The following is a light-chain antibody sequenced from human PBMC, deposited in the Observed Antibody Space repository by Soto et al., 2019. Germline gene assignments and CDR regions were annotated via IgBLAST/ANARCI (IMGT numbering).Light chain of an antibody. J-gene: IGLJ3*02. Sequence: QSVLTQPPSVSGAPGQRVTISCTGSSSNIGSDYDVHWYQQIPGTAPQLLIYGTTNRPSGVPYRFSGSKSDTSASLAITGLQAEDEADYYCLSYDSSLSGWVFGGGTKLTVL. V-gene: IGLV1-40*01. CDR1: SSNIGSDYD. CDR2: GTT. CDR3: LSYDSSLSGWV.